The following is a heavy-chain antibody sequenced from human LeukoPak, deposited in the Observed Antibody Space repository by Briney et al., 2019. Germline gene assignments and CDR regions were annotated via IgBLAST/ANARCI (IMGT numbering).Heavy chain of an antibody. CDR2: ISYDGSIK. CDR3: AKDKPPQILTGFGPLDS. Sequence: GGSLRLSCAASGFTFSNYGMHWVRQAPGKGLEWVALISYDGSIKYCVDSVKGRFTISRDNSKNTLYLQMNSLRAEDTAVYYCAKDKPPQILTGFGPLDSWGQGTLVTVSS. V-gene: IGHV3-30*18. CDR1: GFTFSNYG. D-gene: IGHD3-9*01. J-gene: IGHJ4*02.